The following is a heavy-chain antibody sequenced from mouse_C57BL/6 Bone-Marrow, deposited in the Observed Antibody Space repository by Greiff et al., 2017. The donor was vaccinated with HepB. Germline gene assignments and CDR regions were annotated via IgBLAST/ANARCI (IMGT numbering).Heavy chain of an antibody. CDR3: ARSRFITTVVYYFDY. CDR2: INPYNGGT. Sequence: EVQLQQSGPVLVKPGASVKMSCKASGYTFTDYYMNWVKQSHGKSLEWIGVINPYNGGTSYNQKFKGKATLTVDKSSSTAYMELNSLTSEDSAVYYCARSRFITTVVYYFDYWGQGTTLTVSS. D-gene: IGHD1-1*01. CDR1: GYTFTDYY. J-gene: IGHJ2*01. V-gene: IGHV1-19*01.